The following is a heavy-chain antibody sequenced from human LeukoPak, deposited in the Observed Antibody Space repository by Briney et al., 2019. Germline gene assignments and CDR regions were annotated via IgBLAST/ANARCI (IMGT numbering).Heavy chain of an antibody. Sequence: ASVKVSCKASGYTFTSYAMHWVRQAPGQRLEWMGRINAGNGNTKYSQKFQGRVTITRDTSASTAYMGLSSLRSEDTAVYYCARSYQRRGGDFDYWGQGTLVTVSS. CDR2: INAGNGNT. D-gene: IGHD2-2*01. CDR1: GYTFTSYA. V-gene: IGHV1-3*01. J-gene: IGHJ4*02. CDR3: ARSYQRRGGDFDY.